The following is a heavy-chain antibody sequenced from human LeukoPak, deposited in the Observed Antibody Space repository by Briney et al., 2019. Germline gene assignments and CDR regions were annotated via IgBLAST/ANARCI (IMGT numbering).Heavy chain of an antibody. J-gene: IGHJ4*02. D-gene: IGHD2-15*01. CDR1: GGSVSSYY. CDR3: ARVVGCSGDSCYGYFDY. Sequence: PSETLSLTCTVSGGSVSSYYWSWIRQPPGKGLEWIGYIYYSGSTNYNPSLKSRVTISVDTSKNQFSLKLNSVTAADTAVYYCARVVGCSGDSCYGYFDYWGQGTLVTVSS. V-gene: IGHV4-59*02. CDR2: IYYSGST.